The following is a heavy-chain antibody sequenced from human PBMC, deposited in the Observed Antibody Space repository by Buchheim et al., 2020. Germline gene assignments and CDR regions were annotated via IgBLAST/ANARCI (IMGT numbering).Heavy chain of an antibody. V-gene: IGHV3-21*01. D-gene: IGHD6-13*01. CDR2: ISSSSSYI. CDR1: GFTFSSYS. J-gene: IGHJ5*02. CDR3: ARDMAAAVPLSDNWFDP. Sequence: EVQLMESGGGLVKPGGSLRLSCAASGFTFSSYSMNWVRQAPGKGLEWVSSISSSSSYIYYADSVKGRFTISRDKAKNSLYLQMNSLRAEDTAVYYCARDMAAAVPLSDNWFDPWGQGTL.